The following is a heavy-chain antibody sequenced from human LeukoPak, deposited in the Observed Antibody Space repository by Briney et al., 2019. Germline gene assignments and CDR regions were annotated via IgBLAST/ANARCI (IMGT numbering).Heavy chain of an antibody. D-gene: IGHD2-2*01. CDR2: INGDGSTT. V-gene: IGHV3-74*01. Sequence: GGSLRLSCAASGFTFSGYWMHWVRQAPGKVLVWVSRINGDGSTTTYADSVKGRFTISRDNAKSTLYEQMNSLRAEDTAVYYCARELPFDYWGQGTLVTVSS. CDR1: GFTFSGYW. J-gene: IGHJ4*02. CDR3: ARELPFDY.